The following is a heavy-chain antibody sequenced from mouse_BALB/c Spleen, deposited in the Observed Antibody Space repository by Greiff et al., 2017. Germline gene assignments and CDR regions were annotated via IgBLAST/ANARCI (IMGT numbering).Heavy chain of an antibody. Sequence: VQLEESGAGLVRPGTSVKISCKASGYAFTNYCLGWVKQRPGHGLEWIGDINPESGNTNYNEKFKGKATLTADTSSSTAYMQLSSLTSEDTAVYYCARGGDGSAWFAYWGQGTLVTVSA. CDR1: GYAFTNYC. V-gene: IGHV1-63*02. CDR3: ARGGDGSAWFAY. D-gene: IGHD3-3*01. CDR2: INPESGNT. J-gene: IGHJ3*01.